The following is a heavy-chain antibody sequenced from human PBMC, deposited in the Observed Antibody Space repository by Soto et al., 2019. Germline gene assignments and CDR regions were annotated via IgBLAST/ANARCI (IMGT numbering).Heavy chain of an antibody. CDR3: ARESHDILTGPPWVWYFDL. D-gene: IGHD3-9*01. J-gene: IGHJ2*01. V-gene: IGHV4-34*01. CDR2: INDRGSI. CDR1: GGSFSGYY. Sequence: QVQLQQWRAGPLRPLETLSLTCGVSGGSFSGYYWAWIRQSPGKGLEWIGEINDRGSINYNPSLKSRVSISVDTSKNHYSLKLRSVTAADTAVYYCARESHDILTGPPWVWYFDLWGRGTLVTVSS.